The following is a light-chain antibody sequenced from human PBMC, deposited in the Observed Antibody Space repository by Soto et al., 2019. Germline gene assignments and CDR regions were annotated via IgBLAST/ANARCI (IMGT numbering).Light chain of an antibody. J-gene: IGKJ1*01. CDR2: GAS. CDR3: QLYGSSWT. CDR1: QSVSSSY. V-gene: IGKV3-20*01. Sequence: ESVLTQSPGTLSLSPGERATLSCRASQSVSSSYLAWYQQKPGQAPRLLIYGASSRATGIPDRFSGSGSGTDFTLTISRLEPEDFAVYYCQLYGSSWTFGQGTKVEIK.